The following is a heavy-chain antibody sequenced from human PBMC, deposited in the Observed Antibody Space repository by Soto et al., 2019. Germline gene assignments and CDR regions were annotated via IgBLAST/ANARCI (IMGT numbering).Heavy chain of an antibody. CDR3: ARDTGGSYDY. J-gene: IGHJ4*02. Sequence: ELQLVQSGGGLVQPGGSLRLSCAGSGFTFSDYYMDWVRQVPGKGLEWVGRTRNKASSYTPEYAPSVKGRFTISRDESQDSMYLQMDSLKTEDTAVYYCARDTGGSYDYWGQGALVTVSS. CDR2: TRNKASSYTP. D-gene: IGHD3-16*01. CDR1: GFTFSDYY. V-gene: IGHV3-72*01.